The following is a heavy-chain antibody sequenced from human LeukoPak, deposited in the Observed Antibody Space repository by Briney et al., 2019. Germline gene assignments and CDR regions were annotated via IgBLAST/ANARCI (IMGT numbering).Heavy chain of an antibody. D-gene: IGHD6-19*01. V-gene: IGHV4-59*01. J-gene: IGHJ3*02. CDR1: GGSISSYY. CDR2: IYYSGST. Sequence: SETLSLTCTVSGGSISSYYWSWIRQPPGKGLEWIGYIYYSGSTNYNPSLKSRVTISVDTSKNQSSLKLSSVTAADTAVYYCARSGGWSYDAFDIWGQGTMVTVSS. CDR3: ARSGGWSYDAFDI.